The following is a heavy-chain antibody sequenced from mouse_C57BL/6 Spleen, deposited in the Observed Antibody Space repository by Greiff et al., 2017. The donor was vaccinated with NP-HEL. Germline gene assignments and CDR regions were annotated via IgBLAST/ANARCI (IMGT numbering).Heavy chain of an antibody. CDR3: ARVLYGSSPDFDY. CDR2: IHPNSGST. D-gene: IGHD1-1*01. V-gene: IGHV1-64*01. Sequence: QVQLQQPGAELVKPGASVKLSCKASGYTFTSYWMHWVKQRPGQGLEWIGMIHPNSGSTNYNEKFKSKATLTVDKSSSTAYMQLSSLTSEDSAVYYCARVLYGSSPDFDYWGQGTTLTVSS. CDR1: GYTFTSYW. J-gene: IGHJ2*01.